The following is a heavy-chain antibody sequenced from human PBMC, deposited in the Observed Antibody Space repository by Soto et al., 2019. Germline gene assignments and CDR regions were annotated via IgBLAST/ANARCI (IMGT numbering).Heavy chain of an antibody. CDR1: GVSISSYY. V-gene: IGHV4-59*12. J-gene: IGHJ6*02. CDR2: IYYSGST. Sequence: PSETLSLTCTVSGVSISSYYWSWIRQPPGKGLEWIGYIYYSGSTYYNPSLKSRVTISVDTSKNQFSLKLSSVTAADTAVYYCARGGRRSPGMDVWGQGTTVTVSS. CDR3: ARGGRRSPGMDV.